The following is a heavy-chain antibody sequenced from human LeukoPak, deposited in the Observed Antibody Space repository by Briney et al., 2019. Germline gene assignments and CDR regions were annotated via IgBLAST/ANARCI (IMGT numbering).Heavy chain of an antibody. D-gene: IGHD3-3*01. CDR2: IYHSGSGST. CDR1: GGSISSGGHS. J-gene: IGHJ4*02. V-gene: IGHV4-30-2*01. CDR3: ARSRVWSDYWGYFDY. Sequence: SETLSLTCTVSGGSISSGGHSWSWIRQPPGKGLEWIGYIYHSGSGSTYYNPSLKSRVTISIDKSKNQFSLKLNSVTAADTAVFYCARSRVWSDYWGYFDYWGQGILVTVSS.